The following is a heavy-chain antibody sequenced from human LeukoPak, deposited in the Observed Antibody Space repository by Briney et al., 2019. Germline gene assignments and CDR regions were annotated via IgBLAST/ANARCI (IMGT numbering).Heavy chain of an antibody. CDR2: ISTYDGNT. J-gene: IGHJ4*02. D-gene: IGHD4-17*01. Sequence: ASVKVSCKASGYSFVLHGISWVRQAPGQGLEWMGWISTYDGNTEYAQNFQGRVSMTIDTSTSTAYMDLRSLRSDDTAVYFCVRDENYGIYINFDFWGQGTLVTVSS. CDR1: GYSFVLHG. CDR3: VRDENYGIYINFDF. V-gene: IGHV1-18*01.